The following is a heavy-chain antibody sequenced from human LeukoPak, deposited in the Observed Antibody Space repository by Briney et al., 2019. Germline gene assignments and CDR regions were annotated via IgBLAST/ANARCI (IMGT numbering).Heavy chain of an antibody. CDR3: ARDTSGCLDY. V-gene: IGHV3-7*01. CDR1: GFTFSSYW. J-gene: IGHJ4*02. CDR2: IKQDGSEK. Sequence: GGSLRLSCAASGFTFSSYWMSWVRQAPGKGLEWVANIKQDGSEKYYVDSVKGRFTMSRDNARNSLYLQMNSLRVEDTAVYYCARDTSGCLDYWGQGTLVTVSS. D-gene: IGHD5-12*01.